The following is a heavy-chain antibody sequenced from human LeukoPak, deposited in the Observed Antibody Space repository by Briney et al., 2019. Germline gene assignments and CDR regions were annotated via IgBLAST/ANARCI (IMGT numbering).Heavy chain of an antibody. CDR3: AKFSAVEGPGY. CDR1: GFTFSSYA. Sequence: GGSLRLSCAASGFTFSSYAMSWVRQAPGKGLEWVSAISGSGGSIYYADSVKGRFSISRDNSKNTLYLQMNSLRAEDTAVYYCAKFSAVEGPGYWGQGTLVTVSS. CDR2: ISGSGGSI. V-gene: IGHV3-23*01. J-gene: IGHJ4*02. D-gene: IGHD2/OR15-2a*01.